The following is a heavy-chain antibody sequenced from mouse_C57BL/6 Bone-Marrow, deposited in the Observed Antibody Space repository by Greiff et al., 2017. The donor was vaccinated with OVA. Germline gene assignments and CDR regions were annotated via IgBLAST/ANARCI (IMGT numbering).Heavy chain of an antibody. Sequence: QVQLQQSGAELVRHGTSVKVSCKASGYAFTNYLIEWVKQRPGQGLEWIGVINPGSGGTNYNEKFKGKATLTADKSSSTAYMQLSSLTSEDSAVYFCARRPLAYWGQGTLVTVSA. CDR2: INPGSGGT. J-gene: IGHJ3*01. CDR3: ARRPLAY. CDR1: GYAFTNYL. V-gene: IGHV1-54*01.